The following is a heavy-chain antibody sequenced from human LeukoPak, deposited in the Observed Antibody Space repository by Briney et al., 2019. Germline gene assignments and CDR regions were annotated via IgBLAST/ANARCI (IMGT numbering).Heavy chain of an antibody. CDR1: GFTFSSYA. J-gene: IGHJ4*02. CDR3: AKGPAGYYGSGSYPRG. Sequence: GGSLRLSCAASGFTFSSYAMSWVRQAPGKGLEWVSAISGSGGSTYYADSVMGRFTISRDNSKNTLYLQMNSLRAEDTAVYYCAKGPAGYYGSGSYPRGWGQGTLVTVSS. CDR2: ISGSGGST. V-gene: IGHV3-23*01. D-gene: IGHD3-10*01.